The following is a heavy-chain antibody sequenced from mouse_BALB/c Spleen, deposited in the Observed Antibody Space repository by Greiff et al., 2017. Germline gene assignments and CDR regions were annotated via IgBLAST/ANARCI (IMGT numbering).Heavy chain of an antibody. CDR2: ISDGGSYT. D-gene: IGHD1-1*01. J-gene: IGHJ4*01. V-gene: IGHV5-4*02. Sequence: EVKLVESGGGLVKPGGSLKLSCAASGFTFSDYYMYWVRQTPEKRLEWVATISDGGSYTYYPDSVKGRFTISRDNAKNNLYLQMSSLKSEDTAMYYCARAYYYGSSYDYAMDYWGQGTSVTVSS. CDR1: GFTFSDYY. CDR3: ARAYYYGSSYDYAMDY.